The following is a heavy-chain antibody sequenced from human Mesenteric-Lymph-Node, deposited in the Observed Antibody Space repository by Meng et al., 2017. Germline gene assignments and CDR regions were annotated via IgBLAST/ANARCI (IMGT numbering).Heavy chain of an antibody. CDR3: ARMIGSGPFDY. CDR1: GGSISSGGYS. Sequence: QLQLQESGSGPVKPSQTLSLTCAVSGGSISSGGYSWSWIRQPPGKGLEWIGFIYHSGSPYYNPSLKSRVTISVDRSKNQFSLRLNSVTAADTAVYYCARMIGSGPFDYWGQGTLVTVSS. V-gene: IGHV4-30-2*02. CDR2: IYHSGSP. J-gene: IGHJ4*02. D-gene: IGHD6-19*01.